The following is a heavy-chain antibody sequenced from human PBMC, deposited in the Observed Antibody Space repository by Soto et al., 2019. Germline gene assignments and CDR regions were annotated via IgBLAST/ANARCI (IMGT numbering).Heavy chain of an antibody. V-gene: IGHV1-69*01. CDR3: ARVTPIVRGVIDNGFDP. D-gene: IGHD3-10*01. CDR1: GGTFSSYA. J-gene: IGHJ5*02. Sequence: QVPLVQSGAEVKKPGSSVTVSCKASGGTFSSYAIHSVRQAPGQGLEWMGGIIPMYGPAKYAQGFQSRVTITPDESTTTVYMELTSLTPQDTAVYYCARVTPIVRGVIDNGFDPWGQGTLVTVSS. CDR2: IIPMYGPA.